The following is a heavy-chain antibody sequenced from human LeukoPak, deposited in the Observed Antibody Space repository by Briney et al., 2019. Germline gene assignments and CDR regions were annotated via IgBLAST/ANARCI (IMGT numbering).Heavy chain of an antibody. CDR3: AKGRYDTDY. J-gene: IGHJ4*02. D-gene: IGHD1-1*01. V-gene: IGHV3-23*01. CDR1: GFTFSSYA. CDR2: ISARGSV. Sequence: PGGSLRLSCAASGFTFSSYAMSWVRQAPRKGLEWVSVISARGSVYYPDSVKGRFTISRDNSKNTVYLQMNSLRAEGTALYYCAKGRYDTDYWGQGTLVIVSS.